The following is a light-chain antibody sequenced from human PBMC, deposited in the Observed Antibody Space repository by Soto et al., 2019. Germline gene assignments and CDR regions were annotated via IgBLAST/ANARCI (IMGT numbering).Light chain of an antibody. Sequence: QSVRTQPASVSGSPGQSITISCTGTSSDVGGYNYVSWYQQHPGKAPKLMIYEVSNRPSGVSNRFSGSKSGNTASLTISGLQAEDEADYYCSSYTSSSTPLYVFGTGTRSPS. CDR3: SSYTSSSTPLYV. CDR2: EVS. V-gene: IGLV2-14*01. J-gene: IGLJ1*01. CDR1: SSDVGGYNY.